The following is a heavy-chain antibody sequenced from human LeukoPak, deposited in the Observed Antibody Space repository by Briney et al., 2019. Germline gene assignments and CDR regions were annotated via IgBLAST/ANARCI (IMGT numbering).Heavy chain of an antibody. J-gene: IGHJ4*02. D-gene: IGHD1-26*01. V-gene: IGHV3-30*04. CDR1: GFTFSSYA. CDR3: AGGSPGY. Sequence: PGGSLRLSCAASGFTFSSYAMHWVRQAPGKGLEWVAVISYDGSNKYYADSVKGRFTISRDNSKNTLYLQMNSLRAEDTAVYYCAGGSPGYWGQGTLVTVSS. CDR2: ISYDGSNK.